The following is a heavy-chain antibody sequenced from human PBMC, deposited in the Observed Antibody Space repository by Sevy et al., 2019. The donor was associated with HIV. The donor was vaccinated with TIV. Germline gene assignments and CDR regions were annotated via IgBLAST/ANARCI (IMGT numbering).Heavy chain of an antibody. J-gene: IGHJ6*02. Sequence: GGSLRLSCAASGFSFSYAWMSWVRQAPGKGLEWIARIKSKRDGRTTDYAASVKGRFTISRDDYNHKVYLQMNSLKTEETAVYYCSTDPIRVWLVKDGKDVWGQGTTVTVSS. CDR2: IKSKRDGRTT. CDR1: GFSFSYAW. D-gene: IGHD6-19*01. CDR3: STDPIRVWLVKDGKDV. V-gene: IGHV3-15*01.